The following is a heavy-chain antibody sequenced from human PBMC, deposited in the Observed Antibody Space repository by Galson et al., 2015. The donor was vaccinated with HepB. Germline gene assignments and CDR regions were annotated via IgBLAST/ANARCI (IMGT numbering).Heavy chain of an antibody. J-gene: IGHJ4*02. CDR1: GGTFSSYA. CDR2: IIPIFGTA. CDR3: ARLVWGSYRYSL. Sequence: SVKVSCKASGGTFSSYAISWVRQAPGQGPEWMGGIIPIFGTANYAQKFQGRVTITADESTSTAYMELSSLRSEDTAVYYCARLVWGSYRYSLWGQGTLVTVSS. D-gene: IGHD3-16*02. V-gene: IGHV1-69*13.